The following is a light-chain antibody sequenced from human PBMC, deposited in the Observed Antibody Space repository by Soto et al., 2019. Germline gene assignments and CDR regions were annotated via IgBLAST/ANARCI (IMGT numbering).Light chain of an antibody. CDR2: AAS. J-gene: IGKJ3*01. CDR1: QGISRW. CDR3: QQADSFPFT. V-gene: IGKV1-12*01. Sequence: DIQMTQSPSSVSASVGDSVTITCRASQGISRWLAWYQQKPRKAPNLLIYAASSLHSGVPSRFRGAGSGTEFTLTISSLQPADSATYYCQQADSFPFTFGPGTTVDI.